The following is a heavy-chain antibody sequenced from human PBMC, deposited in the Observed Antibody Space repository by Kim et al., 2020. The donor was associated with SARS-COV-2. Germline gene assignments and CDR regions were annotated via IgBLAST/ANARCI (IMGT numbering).Heavy chain of an antibody. D-gene: IGHD3-16*01. Sequence: SETLSLTCAVYGGSFSGYYWSWIRQPPGKGLEWIGEIKHSGSTNYNPSLKSRVTISVDTSKNQFSLKLSSVTAADTAVYYCARAKGARGYFDYWGQGTLV. CDR1: GGSFSGYY. V-gene: IGHV4-34*01. J-gene: IGHJ4*02. CDR2: IKHSGST. CDR3: ARAKGARGYFDY.